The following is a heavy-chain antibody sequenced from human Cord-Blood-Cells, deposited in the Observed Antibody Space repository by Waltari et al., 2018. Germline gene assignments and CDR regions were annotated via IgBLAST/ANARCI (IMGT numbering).Heavy chain of an antibody. CDR1: GYTFTGYY. Sequence: QVQLVQSGAEVKTPGASVKFSCKASGYTFTGYYMHWVRQATGQGLEWMGRINPNRGGTNYAQKVQGRVTRTRDTSISTAYMELSRRRSDDTAVYYFATVRSVVVPAAFDYWGQGTLVTVSS. D-gene: IGHD2-2*01. CDR3: ATVRSVVVPAAFDY. J-gene: IGHJ4*02. V-gene: IGHV1-2*02. CDR2: INPNRGGT.